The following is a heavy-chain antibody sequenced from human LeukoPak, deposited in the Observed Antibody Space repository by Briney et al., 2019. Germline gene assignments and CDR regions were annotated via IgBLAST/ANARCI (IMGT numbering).Heavy chain of an antibody. V-gene: IGHV1-8*01. CDR1: GYTFTSYE. Sequence: GASVKVSCKASGYTFTSYEINWVRQATGQGLEWMGWMNPNSGNTGYAQTFQGRVSMTRNTSISTAYMELSSLRPEDTAVYYCARRRCSSTTCYGIDFDPWGQGTLVTVSS. CDR3: ARRRCSSTTCYGIDFDP. CDR2: MNPNSGNT. J-gene: IGHJ5*02. D-gene: IGHD2-2*01.